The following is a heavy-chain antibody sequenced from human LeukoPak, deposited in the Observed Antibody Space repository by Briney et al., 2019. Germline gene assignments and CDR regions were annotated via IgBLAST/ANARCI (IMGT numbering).Heavy chain of an antibody. CDR3: TTAGRVGSYYYYYYMVV. Sequence: GGSLRLSCAASGFTFSNAWMSWVRQAPGKGLEWVGRIRSRTDGGTTDYAAPVKGRFTISRDDSKNTLYLQMNSLKTEDTAVYYCTTAGRVGSYYYYYYMVVWRKGTTVTVSS. J-gene: IGHJ6*03. V-gene: IGHV3-15*01. D-gene: IGHD2-15*01. CDR1: GFTFSNAW. CDR2: IRSRTDGGTT.